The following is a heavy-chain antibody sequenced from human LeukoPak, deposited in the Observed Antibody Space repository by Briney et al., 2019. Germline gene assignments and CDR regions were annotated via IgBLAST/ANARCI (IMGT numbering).Heavy chain of an antibody. CDR3: ARDGIAARTDPFDY. CDR2: IIPIFGTA. J-gene: IGHJ4*02. CDR1: GGTFSSYA. Sequence: SVKVSCKASGGTFSSYAISWVRQAPGQGLESMGRIIPIFGTANYAQKFQGRVTITTDESTSTAYMELSSLRSEDTAVYYCARDGIAARTDPFDYWGQGTLVTVSS. V-gene: IGHV1-69*05. D-gene: IGHD6-6*01.